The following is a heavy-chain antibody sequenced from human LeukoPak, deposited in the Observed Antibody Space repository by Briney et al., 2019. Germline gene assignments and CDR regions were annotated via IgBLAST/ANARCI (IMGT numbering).Heavy chain of an antibody. CDR2: INPDGSDT. Sequence: GGSLRLSCAASGFTFGNYWMHWVRQTPGKGLMWVSRINPDGSDTACADSVKGRFTFSRDNAKGTLYLQMNSLRVEDMAVYYCTRDSFSSRGGIYYCFGMDVWGQGTTVTVSS. J-gene: IGHJ6*02. CDR1: GFTFGNYW. D-gene: IGHD6-13*01. V-gene: IGHV3-74*03. CDR3: TRDSFSSRGGIYYCFGMDV.